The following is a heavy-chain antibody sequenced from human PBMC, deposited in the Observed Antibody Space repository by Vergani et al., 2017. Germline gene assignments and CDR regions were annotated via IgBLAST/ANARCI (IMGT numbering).Heavy chain of an antibody. Sequence: QVQLVQSGAEVKKPGSSVKVSCKASGGTFSSYAISWVRQAPGQGLEWMGGIIPIFGTANYAQKFQGRVTITADKSTSTAYMELSSLRSEDTAVYYCARIESQLRAAYYYGMDVWGQGTTVTVSS. D-gene: IGHD1-1*01. V-gene: IGHV1-69*14. J-gene: IGHJ6*02. CDR1: GGTFSSYA. CDR3: ARIESQLRAAYYYGMDV. CDR2: IIPIFGTA.